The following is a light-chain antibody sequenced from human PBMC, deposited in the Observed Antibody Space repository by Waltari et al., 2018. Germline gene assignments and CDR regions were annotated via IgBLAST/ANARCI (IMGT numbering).Light chain of an antibody. CDR1: QSVSNF. CDR2: EAS. Sequence: EIVLTQSPATLSLSPGERATLSCRASQSVSNFLAWYQQKPGQAPRLLIYEASKMATGIPARFSGSGSGTDFTLTISSLEPEDFAVYYCQQRANLPPLTFGGGTKVEIK. CDR3: QQRANLPPLT. V-gene: IGKV3-11*01. J-gene: IGKJ4*01.